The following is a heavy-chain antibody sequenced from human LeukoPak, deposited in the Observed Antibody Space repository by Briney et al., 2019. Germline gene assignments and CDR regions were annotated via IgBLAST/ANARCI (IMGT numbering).Heavy chain of an antibody. J-gene: IGHJ6*03. CDR2: IYPGDSDT. CDR3: ARFDGDDYYYYYMDV. Sequence: GESLRISCKGSGYNFTSYWIGWVRQMPGKGLEWMGIIYPGDSDTRYSPSFQGQVTISADKSISTAYLQWSSLKASDTAMYYCARFDGDDYYYYYMDVWGKGTTVTISS. V-gene: IGHV5-51*01. CDR1: GYNFTSYW. D-gene: IGHD4-17*01.